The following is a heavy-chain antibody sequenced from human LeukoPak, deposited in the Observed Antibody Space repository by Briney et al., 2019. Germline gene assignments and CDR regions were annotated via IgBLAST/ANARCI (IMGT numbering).Heavy chain of an antibody. V-gene: IGHV3-33*01. Sequence: GRSLRLSCAASGFTFSSYGMHWVRQAPGKGLEWVAVIWYEGSNKYYADSVKGRFTISRDNSKNTLYLQMNSLRAEDTAIYYCARGYSYGSNDAFDIWGQGTLVTVSS. CDR1: GFTFSSYG. J-gene: IGHJ3*02. D-gene: IGHD5-18*01. CDR3: ARGYSYGSNDAFDI. CDR2: IWYEGSNK.